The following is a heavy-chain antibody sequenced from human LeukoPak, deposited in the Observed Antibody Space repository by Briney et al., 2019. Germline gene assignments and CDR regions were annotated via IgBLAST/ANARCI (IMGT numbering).Heavy chain of an antibody. CDR1: GFTVSSNY. D-gene: IGHD4-17*01. CDR3: ARCYGDYGGGFDY. CDR2: IYSGGST. V-gene: IGHV3-66*01. Sequence: GGSLRLSCAASGFTVSSNYMSWVRQAPGKGPEWVSVIYSGGSTYYADSVKGRFTISRDNCKNTLYLQMNSLRAEDTAVYYCARCYGDYGGGFDYWGQGTLVTVSS. J-gene: IGHJ4*02.